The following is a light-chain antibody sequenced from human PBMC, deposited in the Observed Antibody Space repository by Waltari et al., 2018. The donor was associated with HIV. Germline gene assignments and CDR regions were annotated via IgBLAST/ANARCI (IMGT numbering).Light chain of an antibody. V-gene: IGLV2-14*03. CDR2: DVN. J-gene: IGLJ2*01. CDR3: GAYTSGSTPVV. CDR1: SRHIGISTF. Sequence: QSALIQPAPLSVSPGQSITISCPATSRHIGISTFVSWYHLHPGKAPKLLLYDVNNRPSGVSSRFSGSKSGNSASLTIFGLQDDDEGDYYCGAYTSGSTPVVFGGGTKLTVL.